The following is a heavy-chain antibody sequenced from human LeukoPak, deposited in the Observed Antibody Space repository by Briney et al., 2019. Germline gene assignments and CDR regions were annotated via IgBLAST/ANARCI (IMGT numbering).Heavy chain of an antibody. J-gene: IGHJ4*02. D-gene: IGHD3-3*01. CDR3: ARGAETYYDFWSGYFTFDY. CDR2: IIPILGIA. V-gene: IGHV1-69*04. Sequence: GASVKVSCKASGGTFSSYAISWVRQAPGQGLEWMGRIIPILGIANYAQKFQGRVTITADKSTSTAYMELSSLRSEDTAVYYCARGAETYYDFWSGYFTFDYWGQGTLVTVSS. CDR1: GGTFSSYA.